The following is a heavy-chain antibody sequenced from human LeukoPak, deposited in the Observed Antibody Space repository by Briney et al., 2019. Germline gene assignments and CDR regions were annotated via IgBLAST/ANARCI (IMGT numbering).Heavy chain of an antibody. CDR3: AREKGPYGMDV. J-gene: IGHJ6*02. CDR1: GGSISSYY. V-gene: IGHV4-59*01. Sequence: SETLSLTCTVSGGSISSYYWSWLRQPPGKGPEWIGYIYYSGSTNYNPSLKSRVTISIDTSKNQFSLKLSSVTAADTAVYYCAREKGPYGMDVWGQGTTVTVSS. CDR2: IYYSGST.